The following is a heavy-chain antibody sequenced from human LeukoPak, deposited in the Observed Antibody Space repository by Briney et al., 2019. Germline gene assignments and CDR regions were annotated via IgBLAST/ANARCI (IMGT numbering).Heavy chain of an antibody. D-gene: IGHD6-13*01. V-gene: IGHV3-53*04. J-gene: IGHJ3*02. CDR2: IYPGGSP. CDR3: ARGPWAAAGGSIDGLDI. Sequence: GGSLRLSCAASGFTVSSNYMSWVRQAPGKGLEWVSVIYPGGSPYYADSVKGRFTISRHNSENTLDLQMNSLRVEDTAVYYCARGPWAAAGGSIDGLDIWGQGTMVTVSS. CDR1: GFTVSSNY.